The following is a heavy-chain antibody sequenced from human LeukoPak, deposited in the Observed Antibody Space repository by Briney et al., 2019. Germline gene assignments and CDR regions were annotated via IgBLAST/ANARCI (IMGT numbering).Heavy chain of an antibody. CDR3: ARGALDFDC. V-gene: IGHV3-48*02. CDR2: ISSSSSTI. J-gene: IGHJ4*02. CDR1: GFTFSSYS. Sequence: GGSLRLSCAASGFTFSSYSMNWVRQAPGKGLEWVSSISSSSSTIYYADSVKGRFTISRDNAKNSLYLHMNSLKDEDTAVYYCARGALDFDCWGQGTLVTVSS.